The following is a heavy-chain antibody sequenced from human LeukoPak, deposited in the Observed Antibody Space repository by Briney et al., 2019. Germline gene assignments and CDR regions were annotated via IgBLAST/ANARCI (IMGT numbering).Heavy chain of an antibody. Sequence: GGSLRLSCAASGFTFSTYAMHWVRQAPGKGLEWVAMIWYNGKNKHYADSVKGRFTISRDNSKNTLDLQMNSLRDDDTAVYYYLRNPSNSGWPFDYWGQGTLVTVSS. V-gene: IGHV3-33*01. CDR3: LRNPSNSGWPFDY. J-gene: IGHJ4*02. CDR1: GFTFSTYA. CDR2: IWYNGKNK. D-gene: IGHD6-19*01.